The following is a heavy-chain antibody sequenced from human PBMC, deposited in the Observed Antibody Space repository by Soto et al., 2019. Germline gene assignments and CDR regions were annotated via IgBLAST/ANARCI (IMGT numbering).Heavy chain of an antibody. Sequence: GESLKISCKGSGYSFTSYWISWVRQMPGKGLEWMGRIDPSDSYTNYSPSFQGHVTISADKSISTAYLQWSSLKASDTAMYYCAGLGYYGSGSYYNEYYYYGMDVWGQGTTVTVSS. V-gene: IGHV5-10-1*01. CDR2: IDPSDSYT. CDR3: AGLGYYGSGSYYNEYYYYGMDV. J-gene: IGHJ6*02. D-gene: IGHD3-10*01. CDR1: GYSFTSYW.